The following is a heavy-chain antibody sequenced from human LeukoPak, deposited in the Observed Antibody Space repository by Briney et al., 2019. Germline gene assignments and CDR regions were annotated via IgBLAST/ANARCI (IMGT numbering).Heavy chain of an antibody. J-gene: IGHJ4*02. CDR3: ARHYCSTTSYYADY. D-gene: IGHD2-2*01. CDR2: IYPGDSDT. V-gene: IGHV5-51*01. CDR1: GYTFTNYW. Sequence: GESLKISCQGSGYTFTNYWIGWVRQMPGKGLEWMGIIYPGDSDTRNSPSFQGQVTISADKSISAAYLQWSSLKASDTAMYYCARHYCSTTSYYADYWSQGTLVTVSS.